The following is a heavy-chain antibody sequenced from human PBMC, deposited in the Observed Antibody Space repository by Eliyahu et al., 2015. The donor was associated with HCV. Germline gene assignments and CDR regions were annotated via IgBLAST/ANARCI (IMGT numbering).Heavy chain of an antibody. CDR2: XYPGXSDT. V-gene: IGHV5-51*01. Sequence: EVQLVQSGAEVKKPGESLKISCKGSGYSFTSYXIGWVXQMPGKGLXXXGIXYPGXSDTXYSPSFQGQVTISADKSISTAYLQWSSLKASDTAMYYCARVGAMATNRDIDYWGQGTLVTVSS. J-gene: IGHJ4*02. CDR1: GYSFTSYX. CDR3: ARVGAMATNRDIDY. D-gene: IGHD5-24*01.